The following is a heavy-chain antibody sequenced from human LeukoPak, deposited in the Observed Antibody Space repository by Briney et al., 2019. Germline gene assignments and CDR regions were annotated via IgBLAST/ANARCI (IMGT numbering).Heavy chain of an antibody. CDR3: ARVEGTASRNFDY. J-gene: IGHJ4*02. CDR1: GFTVSSNY. D-gene: IGHD6-13*01. V-gene: IGHV3-53*01. Sequence: GGSLRLSCAASGFTVSSNYMSWVRQAPGKGLEWVSIIYSGGSTFYADSVKGRFTISRDNAKNSLYLQMNSLRAEDTAVYYCARVEGTASRNFDYWGQGTLVAVSS. CDR2: IYSGGST.